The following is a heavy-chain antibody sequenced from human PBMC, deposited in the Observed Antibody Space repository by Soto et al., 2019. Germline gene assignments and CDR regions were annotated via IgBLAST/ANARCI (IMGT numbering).Heavy chain of an antibody. D-gene: IGHD7-27*01. Sequence: EVQLVESGGGLVQPGGSLRLSCAVSGFIFSDYYMDWVRQAPGKGLEWIARSSSRNKANTYTTIYAASVQGRFTISRDCSKNSLFLPINRLKSGDTGVLYFFRGHWGFDFWGQGTLVTVSS. J-gene: IGHJ4*02. CDR2: SRNKANTYTT. CDR1: GFIFSDYY. V-gene: IGHV3-72*01. CDR3: FRGHWGFDF.